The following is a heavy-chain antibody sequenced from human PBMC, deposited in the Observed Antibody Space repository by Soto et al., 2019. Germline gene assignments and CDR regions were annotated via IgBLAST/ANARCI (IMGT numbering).Heavy chain of an antibody. J-gene: IGHJ4*02. V-gene: IGHV3-23*01. Sequence: PGGSLRLSCAASGFTFSSYAMSWVRQAPGKGLEWVSAISGSGGSTYYADSVKGRFTISRDNSKNTLYLQMNSLRAEDTAVYYCAKFAIPYMIVVVITTPHFDYWGQGTLVTVSS. CDR2: ISGSGGST. CDR3: AKFAIPYMIVVVITTPHFDY. D-gene: IGHD3-22*01. CDR1: GFTFSSYA.